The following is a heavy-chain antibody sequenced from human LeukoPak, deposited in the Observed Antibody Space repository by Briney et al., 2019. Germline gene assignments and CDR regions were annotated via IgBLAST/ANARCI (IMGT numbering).Heavy chain of an antibody. D-gene: IGHD2-15*01. Sequence: GGSLRLSCAASGFTFSHYSMSWVRQAPGKGLEWVSSNSGSSSYIYYADSVKGRFTISRNNAKNSLYLQMDSLRAEDTTVYYCARDRETYCSGGSCTVFDSWGQGTLVTVSS. CDR1: GFTFSHYS. CDR3: ARDRETYCSGGSCTVFDS. CDR2: NSGSSSYI. J-gene: IGHJ4*02. V-gene: IGHV3-21*01.